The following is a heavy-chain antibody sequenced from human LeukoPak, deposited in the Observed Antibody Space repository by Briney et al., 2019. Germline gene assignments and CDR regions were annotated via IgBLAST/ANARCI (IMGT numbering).Heavy chain of an antibody. V-gene: IGHV4-59*01. Sequence: SETLSLTCTVSGGSISDYDWSWIRQPPGKGLEWIGYIYYSGSTNYNPSLKSRVTISVDTSKNQFSLKLSSVTAADTAVYYCARDRGYCSGGSCYRWFDPWGQGTLVTVSS. CDR1: GGSISDYD. CDR2: IYYSGST. CDR3: ARDRGYCSGGSCYRWFDP. D-gene: IGHD2-15*01. J-gene: IGHJ5*02.